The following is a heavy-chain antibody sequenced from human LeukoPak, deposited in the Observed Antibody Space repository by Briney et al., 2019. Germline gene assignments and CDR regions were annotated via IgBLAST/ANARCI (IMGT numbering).Heavy chain of an antibody. CDR3: AKDRLRYFGTAQIFDY. V-gene: IGHV3-30*18. CDR1: GFTFSNYA. D-gene: IGHD3-9*01. Sequence: PGGSLRLSCAVSGFTFSNYAMHWVRQAPGKGLEWVALISYDGTNEYYADSVKGRFTISRDNSKSTLYLQMNSLRPEDTAVYYCAKDRLRYFGTAQIFDYWGQGTLVTVSS. CDR2: ISYDGTNE. J-gene: IGHJ4*02.